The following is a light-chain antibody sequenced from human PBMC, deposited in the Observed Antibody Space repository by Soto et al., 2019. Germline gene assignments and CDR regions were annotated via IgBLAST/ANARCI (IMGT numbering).Light chain of an antibody. CDR1: QGISSW. Sequence: DSQMTQSPSSVSGSVVDRVTITCRASQGISSWLAWYQQKPGKAPKLLIYAASSLQSGVPSRFSGSGSGTEFTLTISSLQPDDFATYYCQQYNSYSRTFGQGTKVDIK. J-gene: IGKJ1*01. V-gene: IGKV1D-16*01. CDR2: AAS. CDR3: QQYNSYSRT.